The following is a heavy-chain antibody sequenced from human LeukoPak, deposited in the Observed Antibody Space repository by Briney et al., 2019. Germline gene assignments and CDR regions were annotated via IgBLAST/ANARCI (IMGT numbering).Heavy chain of an antibody. Sequence: SQTLSLTCTVSGGSISSGDYYWSWIRQPPGKGLEWIGYIYYSGGTYYNPSLKSRVTISVDTSKNQFSLKLSSVTAADTAVYYCARRRDPSRFDYWGQGTLVTVSS. CDR1: GGSISSGDYY. V-gene: IGHV4-30-4*01. CDR3: ARRRDPSRFDY. CDR2: IYYSGGT. J-gene: IGHJ4*02.